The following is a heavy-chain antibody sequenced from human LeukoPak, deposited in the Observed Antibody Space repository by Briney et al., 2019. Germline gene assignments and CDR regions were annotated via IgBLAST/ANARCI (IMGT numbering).Heavy chain of an antibody. J-gene: IGHJ4*02. CDR3: ASSEWFGEFTPFDY. V-gene: IGHV3-48*04. CDR2: ISSSGSTI. CDR1: GFTFSSYS. Sequence: PGGSLRLSCAASGFTFSSYSMNWVRQAPGKGLEWVSYISSSGSTIYYADSVKGRFTISRDNAKNSLYLQMNSLRAEDTAVYYCASSEWFGEFTPFDYWGQGTLVTVSS. D-gene: IGHD3-10*01.